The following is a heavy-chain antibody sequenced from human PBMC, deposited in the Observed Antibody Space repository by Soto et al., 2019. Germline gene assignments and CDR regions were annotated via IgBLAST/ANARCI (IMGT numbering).Heavy chain of an antibody. Sequence: SLRLSCAASGFTFSTYAMIWVRQAPVKGVEWVSAISDSGDNTYYADSVKGRFTISRDNSKNTLYLQMNSLRAEDTAVYYCVKDRSSSGWYSYFDYWGQGTLVTVSS. V-gene: IGHV3-23*01. CDR3: VKDRSSSGWYSYFDY. CDR1: GFTFSTYA. CDR2: ISDSGDNT. J-gene: IGHJ4*02. D-gene: IGHD6-19*01.